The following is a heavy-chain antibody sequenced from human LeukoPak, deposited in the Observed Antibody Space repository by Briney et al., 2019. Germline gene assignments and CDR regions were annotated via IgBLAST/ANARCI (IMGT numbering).Heavy chain of an antibody. CDR2: IYHSGST. J-gene: IGHJ4*02. CDR1: GYSISSGYY. D-gene: IGHD4-11*01. Sequence: PSETLSLTCTVSGYSISSGYYWGWIRQPPGKGLEWIGSIYHSGSTYYNPSLKSRVTISVDTSKNQFSLKLSSVTAADTAVYYCARGKYYSNYYFDYWGQGTLVTVSS. CDR3: ARGKYYSNYYFDY. V-gene: IGHV4-38-2*02.